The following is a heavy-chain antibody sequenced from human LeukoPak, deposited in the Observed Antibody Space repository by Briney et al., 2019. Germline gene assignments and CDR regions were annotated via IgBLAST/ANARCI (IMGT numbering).Heavy chain of an antibody. V-gene: IGHV4-38-2*02. CDR1: GYSISSGYY. CDR2: IYYSGST. Sequence: SETLSLTCTVSGYSISSGYYWGWIRQPPGKGLEWIGSIYYSGSTYYNPSLKSRVTISVDTSKNQFSLKLSSVTAADTAVYYCARDLENYGSGSYAFDIWGQGTMVTVSS. J-gene: IGHJ3*02. D-gene: IGHD3-10*01. CDR3: ARDLENYGSGSYAFDI.